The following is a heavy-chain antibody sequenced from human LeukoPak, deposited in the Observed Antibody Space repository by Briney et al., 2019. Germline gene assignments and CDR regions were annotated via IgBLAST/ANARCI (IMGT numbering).Heavy chain of an antibody. CDR2: INHSGST. D-gene: IGHD3-3*01. J-gene: IGHJ4*02. CDR3: ARGGVPTYYDFWSGLRNYFDY. V-gene: IGHV4-34*01. CDR1: GGSFSGYY. Sequence: SETLSLTCAVYGGSFSGYYWSWIRQPPGKGLEWIGEINHSGSTNYNPSLKSRVTISVDTSKNQFSLKLSSVTAADTAVYYRARGGVPTYYDFWSGLRNYFDYWGQGTLVTVSS.